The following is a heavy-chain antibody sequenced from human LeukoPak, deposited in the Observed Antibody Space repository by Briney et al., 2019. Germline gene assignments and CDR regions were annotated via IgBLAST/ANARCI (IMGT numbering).Heavy chain of an antibody. Sequence: GGSLRLSCAASGFTVSSSYMSWVRQAPGKGLEWVSIIYSGGTTYYADSVKGRFTISRDNSKNTLYLQMNSLRAEDTAVYYCAKDKPVSGYDPVDYWGQGTLVTVSS. V-gene: IGHV3-53*01. J-gene: IGHJ4*02. CDR1: GFTVSSSY. CDR3: AKDKPVSGYDPVDY. CDR2: IYSGGTT. D-gene: IGHD5-12*01.